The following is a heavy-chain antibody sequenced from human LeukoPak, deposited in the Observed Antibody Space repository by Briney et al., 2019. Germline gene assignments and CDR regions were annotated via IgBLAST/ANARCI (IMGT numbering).Heavy chain of an antibody. CDR2: IYYSGST. J-gene: IGHJ4*02. D-gene: IGHD5-18*01. CDR3: ATGLKNVDTAMVIFDY. V-gene: IGHV4-59*01. Sequence: SETLSLTCTVSGGSISSYYWSWIRQPPGKGLEWIGYIYYSGSTNYNPSLKSRVTISVDTSKNQFSLKLSSVTAADTAVYYCATGLKNVDTAMVIFDYWGQGTLVTVSS. CDR1: GGSISSYY.